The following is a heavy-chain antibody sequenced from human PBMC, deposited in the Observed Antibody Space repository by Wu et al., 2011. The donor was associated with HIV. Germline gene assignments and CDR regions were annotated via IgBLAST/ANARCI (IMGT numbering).Heavy chain of an antibody. CDR2: IIGIFGKA. D-gene: IGHD4-17*01. CDR1: GGTFSSHG. J-gene: IGHJ5*02. V-gene: IGHV1-69*06. CDR3: ASSVGRYGDYVSWFDP. Sequence: QVQLVQSGAEVKKPGSSVKVSCKASGGTFSSHGISWVRQAPGQGLEWMGGIIGIFGKANYAQKFQGRVTITADKSTSTAYMELRSLRSEDTAVYYCASSVGRYGDYVSWFDPGAREPWSPSPQ.